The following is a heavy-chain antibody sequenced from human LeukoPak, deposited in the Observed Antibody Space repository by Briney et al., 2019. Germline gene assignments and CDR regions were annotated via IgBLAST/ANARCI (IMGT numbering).Heavy chain of an antibody. CDR2: ISYDGSNK. J-gene: IGHJ4*02. CDR3: AKGHYYYDSSGSFDY. CDR1: GFTFSSYG. Sequence: PGGSLRLSCAASGFTFSSYGMHWVRQAPGKGLEWGTVISYDGSNKYYADSVKGRFTISRDNSKNTLFLEMNSLREEDTAVYYCAKGHYYYDSSGSFDYWGQGTLVTVSS. V-gene: IGHV3-30*18. D-gene: IGHD3-22*01.